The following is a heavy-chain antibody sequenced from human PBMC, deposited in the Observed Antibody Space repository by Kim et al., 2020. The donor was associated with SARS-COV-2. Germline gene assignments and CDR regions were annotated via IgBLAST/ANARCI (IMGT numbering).Heavy chain of an antibody. CDR1: GFTFSDHY. Sequence: GGSLRLSCAASGFTFSDHYMDWVRQAPGKGLEWVGRTRNKANSYTTEYAASVKGRFTISRDDSKNSLYLQMNSLKTEDTAVYYCARLHAQGSYYGMDVWGQGTTVTVSS. CDR2: TRNKANSYTT. V-gene: IGHV3-72*01. J-gene: IGHJ6*02. CDR3: ARLHAQGSYYGMDV.